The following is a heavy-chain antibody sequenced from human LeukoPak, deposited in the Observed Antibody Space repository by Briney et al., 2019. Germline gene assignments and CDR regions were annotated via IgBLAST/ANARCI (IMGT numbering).Heavy chain of an antibody. J-gene: IGHJ4*02. CDR2: IKQDGSEK. CDR3: AKAPVTTCSGAYCYPFDY. D-gene: IGHD2-15*01. CDR1: GFTFSSYW. V-gene: IGHV3-7*03. Sequence: GGSLRLSCAASGFTFSSYWMSWVRQAPGKGLEWVANIKQDGSEKYYVDSVKGRFTISRDNAKNSLYLRMNSLRAGDAAVYYCAKAPVTTCSGAYCYPFDYWSQGTLVTVSS.